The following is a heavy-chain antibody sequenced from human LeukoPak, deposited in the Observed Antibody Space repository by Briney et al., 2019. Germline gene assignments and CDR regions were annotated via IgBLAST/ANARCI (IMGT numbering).Heavy chain of an antibody. J-gene: IGHJ4*02. CDR3: ARTGSTVTMLYPFDH. CDR2: IYYSGST. V-gene: IGHV4-59*01. Sequence: SETLSLTCTVSGGSIRSYYWSWIRQPPGKGLEWIGYIYYSGSTDYNPSLKSRVSISVDTSKNQFSLKLGSVTAADTAVYYCARTGSTVTMLYPFDHWGQGTLVTVSS. D-gene: IGHD4-17*01. CDR1: GGSIRSYY.